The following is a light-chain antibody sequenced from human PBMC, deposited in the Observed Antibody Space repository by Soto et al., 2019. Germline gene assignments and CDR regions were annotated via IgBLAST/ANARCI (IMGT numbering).Light chain of an antibody. J-gene: IGKJ4*01. Sequence: EIVLTQSPGTLSLSPGERATLSCRASQTVRTNYFAWFQHKPGQAPRLLIYGASSRATGIPDRFSSSGSGTEFNLTINRLEPEDFAVDFCQQFSDSPLTFGGGTKVEIK. V-gene: IGKV3-20*01. CDR3: QQFSDSPLT. CDR1: QTVRTNY. CDR2: GAS.